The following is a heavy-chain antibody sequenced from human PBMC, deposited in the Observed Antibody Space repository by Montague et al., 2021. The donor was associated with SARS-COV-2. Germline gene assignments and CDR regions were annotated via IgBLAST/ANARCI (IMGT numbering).Heavy chain of an antibody. CDR3: ARDYGDYGAGYYYGMDV. CDR1: GGSISSSSYY. J-gene: IGHJ6*02. V-gene: IGHV4-39*07. D-gene: IGHD4-17*01. Sequence: SETLSLTCTVSGGSISSSSYYWGWIRQPPGKGLEWNGSIYYSGSTYYNPSLKSRVTISVDTSKNQFSLKLSSATAADTAVYYCARDYGDYGAGYYYGMDVWGQGTTVTVSS. CDR2: IYYSGST.